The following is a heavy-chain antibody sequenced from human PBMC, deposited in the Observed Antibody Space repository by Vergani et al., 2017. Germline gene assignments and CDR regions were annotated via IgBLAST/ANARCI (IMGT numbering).Heavy chain of an antibody. V-gene: IGHV5-51*01. D-gene: IGHD3-3*02. J-gene: IGHJ6*04. CDR3: ARHVSQIYYYYGMDV. CDR1: GYSFTSYW. Sequence: EVQLVQSGAEVKKPGESLKISCKGSGYSFTSYWIGWVRQMPGKGLEWMGIIYPGDSDTRYSPSFQGQVTISADKSISTAYLQWSSLKASDTAMYYCARHVSQIYYYYGMDVWGKGTTVTVSS. CDR2: IYPGDSDT.